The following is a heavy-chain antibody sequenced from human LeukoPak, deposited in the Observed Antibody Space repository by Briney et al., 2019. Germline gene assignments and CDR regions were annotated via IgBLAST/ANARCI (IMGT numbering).Heavy chain of an antibody. CDR1: GGSISSYY. CDR2: IYYSGST. J-gene: IGHJ6*02. Sequence: SETLSLTCTVSGGSISSYYWGWIRQPPGKGLGWIGYIYYSGSTNYNPSLKSRVTISVDTSKNQFSLKLSSVTAADTAVYYCARELGGNHGMDVWGQGTTVTVSS. D-gene: IGHD3-10*01. CDR3: ARELGGNHGMDV. V-gene: IGHV4-59*01.